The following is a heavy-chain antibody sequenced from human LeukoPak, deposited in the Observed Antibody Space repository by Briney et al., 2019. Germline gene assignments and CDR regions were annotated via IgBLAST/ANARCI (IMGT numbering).Heavy chain of an antibody. J-gene: IGHJ4*02. V-gene: IGHV4-59*08. CDR3: ARQRRDSSSWYVIDY. CDR1: GGSISSYY. Sequence: SGTLSLTCTVSGGSISSYYWSWIRQPPGKGLEWIGYIYYSGSTNYNPSLKSRVTISVDTSKNQFSLKLSSVTAADTAVYYCARQRRDSSSWYVIDYWGQGTLVTVSS. CDR2: IYYSGST. D-gene: IGHD6-13*01.